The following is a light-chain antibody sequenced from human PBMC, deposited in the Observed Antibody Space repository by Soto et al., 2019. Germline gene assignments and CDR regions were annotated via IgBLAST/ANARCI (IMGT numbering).Light chain of an antibody. CDR3: QQYNNWPQT. Sequence: DIQMTQSPSTLSASVGDRVTITCRASQSISSWLAWYQQKPGKAPKLLIYDASSLESGVPSRFSGSGSGTEFTLTISGLQSEDFAVYYCQQYNNWPQTFGQGTKVDIK. CDR1: QSISSW. J-gene: IGKJ1*01. V-gene: IGKV1-5*01. CDR2: DAS.